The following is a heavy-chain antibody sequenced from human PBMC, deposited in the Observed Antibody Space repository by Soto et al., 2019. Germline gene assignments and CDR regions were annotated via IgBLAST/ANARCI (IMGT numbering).Heavy chain of an antibody. CDR1: GGSISSGDYY. V-gene: IGHV4-30-4*01. CDR2: IYYSGST. D-gene: IGHD5-12*01. Sequence: LSLTCTVSGGSISSGDYYWSWIRQPPGKGLEWIGYIYYSGSTYYNPSLKSRVTISVDTSKNQFSLKLSSVTAADTAVYYCARALKMATIARHLDYWGQGTLVTVSS. CDR3: ARALKMATIARHLDY. J-gene: IGHJ4*02.